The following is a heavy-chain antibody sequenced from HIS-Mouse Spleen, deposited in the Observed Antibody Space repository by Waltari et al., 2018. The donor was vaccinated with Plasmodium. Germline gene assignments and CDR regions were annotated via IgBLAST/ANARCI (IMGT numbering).Heavy chain of an antibody. CDR1: GFTFSSYG. D-gene: IGHD2-8*01. CDR3: AKVAQGTRDAFDI. V-gene: IGHV3-33*06. J-gene: IGHJ3*02. Sequence: QVQLVESGGGVVQPGRSLRLSCAASGFTFSSYGMHWVRQAPGKGLEWVAVIWYDGSNKYYADSVKGRFTISRDNYKNTLYLQMNSLRAEDTAVYYCAKVAQGTRDAFDIWGQGTMVTVSS. CDR2: IWYDGSNK.